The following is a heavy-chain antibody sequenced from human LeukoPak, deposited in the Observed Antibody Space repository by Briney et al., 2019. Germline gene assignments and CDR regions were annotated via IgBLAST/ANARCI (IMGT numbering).Heavy chain of an antibody. CDR2: IYYSGST. CDR3: ARVSWFPGTSYYYMDV. V-gene: IGHV4-34*11. CDR1: GGSFSGYY. Sequence: PSETLSLTCAVYGGSFSGYYWGWIRQPPGKGLEWIGSIYYSGSTYYNPSLKSRVTISVDTSQNQFSLNVSSVTAADTAIYYCARVSWFPGTSYYYMDVWGKGTTVTVSS. J-gene: IGHJ6*03. D-gene: IGHD1-1*01.